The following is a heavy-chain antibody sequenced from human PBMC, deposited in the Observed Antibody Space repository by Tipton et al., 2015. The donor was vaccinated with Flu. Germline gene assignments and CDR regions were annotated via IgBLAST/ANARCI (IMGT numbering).Heavy chain of an antibody. V-gene: IGHV6-1*01. CDR1: GDSVSSNSAA. D-gene: IGHD2-2*01. CDR3: ARGTGYCSSPSCLHGMDV. J-gene: IGHJ6*02. CDR2: TYYRSKWYN. Sequence: GLVKPSQTLSLTCAISGDSVSSNSAAWNWIRQSPSRGLEWLGRTYYRSKWYNDYAVSVKSRITINPDTSKNQFSLQLNSVTPEDTAVYYCARGTGYCSSPSCLHGMDVWGQGTTVTVSS.